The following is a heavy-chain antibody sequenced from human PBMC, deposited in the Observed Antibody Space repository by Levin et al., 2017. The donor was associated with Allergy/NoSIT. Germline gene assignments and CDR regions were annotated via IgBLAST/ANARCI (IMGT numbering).Heavy chain of an antibody. D-gene: IGHD3-9*01. CDR3: TRSLLTGYYRNAFDI. J-gene: IGHJ3*02. CDR1: GFTFGDYA. V-gene: IGHV3-49*03. CDR2: IRSKAYGGTT. Sequence: SCTASGFTFGDYAMSWFRQAPGKGLEWVGFIRSKAYGGTTEYAASVKGRFTISRDDSKSIAYLQMNSLKTEDTAVYYCTRSLLTGYYRNAFDIWGQGTMATVSS.